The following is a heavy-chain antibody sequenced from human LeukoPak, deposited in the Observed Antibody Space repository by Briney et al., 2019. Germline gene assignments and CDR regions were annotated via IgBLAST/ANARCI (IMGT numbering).Heavy chain of an antibody. CDR1: GYTFTSYA. J-gene: IGHJ4*02. V-gene: IGHV7-4-1*02. CDR3: ARDSGVWFGELSPTFDY. CDR2: INTNTGNP. D-gene: IGHD3-10*01. Sequence: ASVKVSCKASGYTFTSYAMNWVRQAPGQGLEWMGWINTNTGNPTYAQGFTGRFVFSLDTSVSTAYLQISSLKAEDTAVYYCARDSGVWFGELSPTFDYWGQGTLVTVSS.